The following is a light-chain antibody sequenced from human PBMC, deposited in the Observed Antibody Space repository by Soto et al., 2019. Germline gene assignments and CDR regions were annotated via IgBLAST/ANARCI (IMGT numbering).Light chain of an antibody. Sequence: DIQLTQSPSFLSASVGDRVTITCRASQGIAGSLAWYQQKPGKPPKLLIYAESTLQSGVPSRFSGSGSGTDFTLTISSLQPEDFATYYCLQDYSYPRTFGQGTKVDIK. CDR2: AES. CDR1: QGIAGS. V-gene: IGKV1-9*01. CDR3: LQDYSYPRT. J-gene: IGKJ1*01.